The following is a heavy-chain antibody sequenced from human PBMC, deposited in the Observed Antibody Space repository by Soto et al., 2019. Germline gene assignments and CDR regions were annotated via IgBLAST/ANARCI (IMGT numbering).Heavy chain of an antibody. V-gene: IGHV1-46*01. CDR2: INPSGGST. CDR1: GYTFTSYY. CDR3: ARGSGICTNGVCYIREDYYYGMDV. J-gene: IGHJ6*02. D-gene: IGHD2-8*01. Sequence: ASVKVSCKASGYTFTSYYMHWVRQAPGQGLEWMGRINPSGGSTSYAQKFQGRVTMTRDTSTSTVYMELSSLRSEDTAVYYCARGSGICTNGVCYIREDYYYGMDVWGQGTTVTVSS.